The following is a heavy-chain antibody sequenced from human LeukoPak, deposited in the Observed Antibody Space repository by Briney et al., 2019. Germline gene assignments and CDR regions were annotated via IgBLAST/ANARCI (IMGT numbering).Heavy chain of an antibody. Sequence: GGSLRLSCAASGFTFSSYWMSWVRQAPGKGLERVANIKQDGSEKYYVDSVKGRFTISRDNAKNSLYLQMNSLRAEDTAVYYCARGRQDYYYYMDVWGKGTTVTVSS. CDR2: IKQDGSEK. CDR3: ARGRQDYYYYMDV. J-gene: IGHJ6*03. V-gene: IGHV3-7*01. CDR1: GFTFSSYW.